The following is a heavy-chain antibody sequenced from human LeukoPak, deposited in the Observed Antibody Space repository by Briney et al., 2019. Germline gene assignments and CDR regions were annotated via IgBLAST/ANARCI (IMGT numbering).Heavy chain of an antibody. V-gene: IGHV5-10-1*01. CDR3: ARGGGYSFGLDF. J-gene: IGHJ4*02. Sequence: GESLETSCKGSGSNFTSYWIGGGRQIPGKGLEGMGRIDPSDSYTNYNPSFQGHVTISADKSSNTAYLQWSSLQASDTATYYCARGGGYSFGLDFWAQGILVTVSS. D-gene: IGHD5-18*01. CDR2: IDPSDSYT. CDR1: GSNFTSYW.